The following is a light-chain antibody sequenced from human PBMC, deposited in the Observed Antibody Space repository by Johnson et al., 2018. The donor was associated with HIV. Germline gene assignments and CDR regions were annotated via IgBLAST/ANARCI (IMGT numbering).Light chain of an antibody. CDR3: GTWDSSLTAYV. CDR1: SSNIGSNT. V-gene: IGLV1-44*01. Sequence: QSVLTQPLSASGTPGQRVTISCSGSSSNIGSNTVNWYQQLPGTAPKLLIYRNNQRTSGVPDRFSGSKSGTSASLAISGLQAEDEADYYCGTWDSSLTAYVFGTGTKVTV. J-gene: IGLJ1*01. CDR2: RNN.